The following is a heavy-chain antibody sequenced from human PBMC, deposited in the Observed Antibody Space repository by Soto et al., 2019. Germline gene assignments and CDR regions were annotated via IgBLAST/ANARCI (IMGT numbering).Heavy chain of an antibody. CDR2: ISGYNCNK. CDR1: GYTFTSYG. V-gene: IGHV1-18*01. J-gene: IGHJ4*02. CDR3: ARDPESVDY. Sequence: QVQLVQSGAEVKKPGATVKVSCKDSGYTFTSYGIRWVRQATGQGLEWMGWISGYNCNKKYAQKLQGRVTMTTDRSTSTAYMELRSLRSDDTAVYYCARDPESVDYWGQGTLVTVSS.